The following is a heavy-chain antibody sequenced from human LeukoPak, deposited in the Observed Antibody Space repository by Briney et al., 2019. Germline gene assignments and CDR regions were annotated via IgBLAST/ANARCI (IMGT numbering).Heavy chain of an antibody. CDR1: GGSISGYY. CDR3: ARDTAVAL. Sequence: PSETLSLTCTVSGGSISGYYWSWIRQPPGKGLEWIGNVYYSGNTNYNPSLKSRVTISVDTSKNQFPLKLSSVTAADTAMYYCARDTAVALWGQGTLVTVSS. CDR2: VYYSGNT. V-gene: IGHV4-59*01. D-gene: IGHD4-23*01. J-gene: IGHJ4*02.